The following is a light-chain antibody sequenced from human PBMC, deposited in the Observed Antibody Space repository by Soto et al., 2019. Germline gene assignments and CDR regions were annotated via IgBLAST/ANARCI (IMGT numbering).Light chain of an antibody. CDR3: FQGTRWPPDS. Sequence: DVVMTQSPLSLPVTLGQPASISCRSSQSLVYSDGNTYLNWFQQRPGQSPRRLIYKVSNRDSGDRERFGGSGSGGALTLKIGRLEVEVLWVYYGFQGTRWPPDSFVQGTKLEIK. CDR1: QSLVYSDGNTY. J-gene: IGKJ2*03. CDR2: KVS. V-gene: IGKV2-30*01.